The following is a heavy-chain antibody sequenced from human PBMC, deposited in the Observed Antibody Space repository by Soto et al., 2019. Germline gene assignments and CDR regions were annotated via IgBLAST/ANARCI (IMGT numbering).Heavy chain of an antibody. J-gene: IGHJ4*02. CDR3: ASIPGGPPLRYFDY. V-gene: IGHV3-21*01. CDR2: ISSSGSYI. CDR1: GFTFSSHS. Sequence: PGGSLRLCCAASGFTFSSHSMNWVRQAPGKGLEWVSSISSSGSYIYYADSLKGRFAISRDNAKNSLYLQMNSLRAEDTAVYYCASIPGGPPLRYFDYWGQGTLVTVSS. D-gene: IGHD3-10*01.